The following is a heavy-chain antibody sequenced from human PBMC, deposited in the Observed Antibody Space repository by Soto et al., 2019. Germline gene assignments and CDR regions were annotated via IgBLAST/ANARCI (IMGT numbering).Heavy chain of an antibody. V-gene: IGHV4-34*01. J-gene: IGHJ5*02. D-gene: IGHD3-16*01. CDR1: GGFLSESH. CDR3: VRIRYQLPSSVLWLDP. CDR2: INHVGGT. Sequence: KASETLSLTCAVYGGFLSESHWTWIPQPPGKGLEWIGEINHVGGTNYNPSLKSRVTMSVDTSQNQFSLRLISVTAADTAMYFCVRIRYQLPSSVLWLDPWGQGTPVTVSS.